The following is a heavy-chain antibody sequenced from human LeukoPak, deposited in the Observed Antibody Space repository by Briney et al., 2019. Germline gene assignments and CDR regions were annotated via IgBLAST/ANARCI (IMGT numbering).Heavy chain of an antibody. CDR1: GFTLSNYG. CDR2: IRYDSSNK. CDR3: AKDGDYTLFDP. D-gene: IGHD4-11*01. V-gene: IGHV3-30*02. Sequence: GGSLRLSCVASGFTLSNYGMHWVRQAPGKGPEWVSFIRYDSSNKYYVDSVTGRFTISRDNSKNTLYLQMNSLRAEDTAVYYCAKDGDYTLFDPWGQGTLVTVSS. J-gene: IGHJ5*02.